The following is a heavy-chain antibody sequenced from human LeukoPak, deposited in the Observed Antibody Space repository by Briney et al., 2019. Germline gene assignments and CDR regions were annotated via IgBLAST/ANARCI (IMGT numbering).Heavy chain of an antibody. CDR1: GGSISSSSYY. CDR3: ARARSELRFLDFYWYFDL. D-gene: IGHD3-3*01. J-gene: IGHJ2*01. CDR2: IYYSGST. Sequence: SETLSLTCTVSGGSISSSSYYWGWIRQPPGKGLEWIGSIYYSGSTYYNPSLKSRVTISVDTSKNQFSLKLSSVTAADTAVYYCARARSELRFLDFYWYFDLWGRGTLVTVSS. V-gene: IGHV4-39*07.